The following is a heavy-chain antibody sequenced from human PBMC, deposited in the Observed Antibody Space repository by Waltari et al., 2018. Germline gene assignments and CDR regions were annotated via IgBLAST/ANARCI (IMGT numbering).Heavy chain of an antibody. CDR3: ARAGLSRPFDWPYFDS. J-gene: IGHJ4*02. D-gene: IGHD3-9*01. CDR1: GFTFITYE. CDR2: IGSSGSTI. V-gene: IGHV3-48*03. Sequence: EVRLVESGGRSVLPGESLRLSCAASGFTFITYEINWVRQAPGKGLVWIAYIGSSGSTIYYADSVKGRFTVSRDNARDSAFLQMDTLRVEDTAVYFCARAGLSRPFDWPYFDSWGPGTLVTVSS.